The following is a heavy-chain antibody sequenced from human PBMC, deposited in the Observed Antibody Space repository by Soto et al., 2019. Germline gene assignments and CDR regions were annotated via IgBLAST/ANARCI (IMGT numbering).Heavy chain of an antibody. V-gene: IGHV1-69*06. J-gene: IGHJ6*02. D-gene: IGHD5-18*01. CDR2: IIPIFGTA. Sequence: QVQLVQSGAEVKKPGSSVKVSCKASGGTFSSYAISWVRQAPGQGLEWMGGIIPIFGTANYAQKFQGRVTITADKSTSTAYMELSSLRSEDTAVYYCARELNHDVDPAMVDYYYYGMDVWGQGPTVTVSS. CDR1: GGTFSSYA. CDR3: ARELNHDVDPAMVDYYYYGMDV.